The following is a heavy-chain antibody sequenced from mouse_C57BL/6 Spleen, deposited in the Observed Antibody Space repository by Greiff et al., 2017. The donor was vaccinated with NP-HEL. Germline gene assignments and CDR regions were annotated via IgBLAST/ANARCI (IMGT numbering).Heavy chain of an antibody. CDR1: GYTFTDYY. J-gene: IGHJ4*01. D-gene: IGHD1-1*01. CDR2: INPYNGGT. CDR3: AREGVYYGSSYDYAMDY. Sequence: EVQLQQSGPVLVKPGASVKMSCKASGYTFTDYYMNWVKQSHGKSLEWIGVINPYNGGTSYNQKFKGKATLTVDKSSSTAYMELNSLTSEDSAVYYCAREGVYYGSSYDYAMDYWGQGTSVTVSS. V-gene: IGHV1-19*01.